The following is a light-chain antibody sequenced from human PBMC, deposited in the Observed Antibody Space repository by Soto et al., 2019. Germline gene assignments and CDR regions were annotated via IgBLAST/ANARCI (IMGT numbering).Light chain of an antibody. J-gene: IGKJ1*01. V-gene: IGKV3-20*01. CDR3: QQYASSPPGT. CDR2: GPS. CDR1: QSVSIGY. Sequence: EIVLTQSPGTLSLSPGERATLSCRASQSVSIGYIAWYQQNPGQAPRLLIYGPSSRATGIPDRFSASGSGTDFTLTISSLEPEDFAVYYCQQYASSPPGTFGQGTKVEIK.